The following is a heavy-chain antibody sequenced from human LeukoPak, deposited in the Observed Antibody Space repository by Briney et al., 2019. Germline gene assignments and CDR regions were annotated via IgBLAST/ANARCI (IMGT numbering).Heavy chain of an antibody. CDR1: GYTFTSYG. CDR3: ARGPKFGPESITMIVVVITSGAFDI. J-gene: IGHJ3*02. Sequence: ASVNVSCKASGYTFTSYGISWVRQAPGQGLEWMGWISAYNGNTNYAQKLQGRVTMTTDTSTSTAYMELRSLRSGDTAVYYCARGPKFGPESITMIVVVITSGAFDIWGQGTMVTVSS. D-gene: IGHD3-22*01. V-gene: IGHV1-18*01. CDR2: ISAYNGNT.